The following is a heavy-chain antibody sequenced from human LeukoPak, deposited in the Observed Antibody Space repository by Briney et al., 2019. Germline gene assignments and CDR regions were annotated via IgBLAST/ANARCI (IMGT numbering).Heavy chain of an antibody. J-gene: IGHJ4*02. D-gene: IGHD3-16*01. CDR2: ISTSSTYT. CDR3: ARGLTITSPLDY. Sequence: GGSLRLSCAASGFTFSDCYMSWIRQAPGKGLEWVSYISTSSTYTNYADSVKGRFTISRDNAKNSLYLQVNSLRAEDTAVHYCARGLTITSPLDYWGQGTLVTVSS. CDR1: GFTFSDCY. V-gene: IGHV3-11*06.